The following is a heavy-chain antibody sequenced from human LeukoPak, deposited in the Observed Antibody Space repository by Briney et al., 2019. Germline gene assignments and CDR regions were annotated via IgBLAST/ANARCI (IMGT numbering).Heavy chain of an antibody. J-gene: IGHJ4*02. CDR1: GFTFSSYA. Sequence: GGSLRLSCAASGFTFSSYAVHWVRQAPGKGLEWVAVISYDATNEYYAESVKSRFTISRDNSRNSLYLQMNSLRAEDTAMYYCAKHYVRTHDYWGQGTLVTVSS. D-gene: IGHD3-16*01. V-gene: IGHV3-30-3*02. CDR3: AKHYVRTHDY. CDR2: ISYDATNE.